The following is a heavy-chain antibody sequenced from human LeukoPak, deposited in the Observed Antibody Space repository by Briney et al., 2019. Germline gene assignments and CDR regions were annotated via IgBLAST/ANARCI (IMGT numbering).Heavy chain of an antibody. Sequence: GGSLKLSCAASGFTFSSYAMSWVRQAPGQGLEWVSAISGSGGSTYYADSVKGRFTISGDNSKNTLYLQMNSLRAEDTAVYYCAKGGYSSGSPMGFDYWGQGTLVTVSS. D-gene: IGHD6-19*01. CDR1: GFTFSSYA. CDR2: ISGSGGST. CDR3: AKGGYSSGSPMGFDY. J-gene: IGHJ4*02. V-gene: IGHV3-23*01.